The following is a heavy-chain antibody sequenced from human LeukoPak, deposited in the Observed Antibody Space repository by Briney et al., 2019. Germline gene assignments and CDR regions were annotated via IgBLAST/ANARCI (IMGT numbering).Heavy chain of an antibody. CDR1: GGSFSAYF. V-gene: IGHV4-34*01. CDR2: ITPSGST. D-gene: IGHD3-22*01. Sequence: SETLSLTCVFSGGSFSAYFWSWIRQPPGKGLEWIGEITPSGSTNYNPSLKSRVSISIDTSKKKLSLRLTSVTAADSAVYYCASSFYDDSRGYWGQGTLVTVSS. CDR3: ASSFYDDSRGY. J-gene: IGHJ4*02.